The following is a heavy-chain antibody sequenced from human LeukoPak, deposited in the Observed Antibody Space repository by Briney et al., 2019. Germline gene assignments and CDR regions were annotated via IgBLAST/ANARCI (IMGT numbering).Heavy chain of an antibody. CDR2: IYYSGST. Sequence: PSETLSLTCTVSGGSISSYYWSWIRQSPGKGLEWIGYIYYSGSTNYNPSLKSRVTISVDTSKNQFSLKLSSVTAADTAVYYCARAQPSSTAARVRFDPWGQGTLVTVSS. J-gene: IGHJ5*02. D-gene: IGHD6-6*01. CDR3: ARAQPSSTAARVRFDP. V-gene: IGHV4-59*01. CDR1: GGSISSYY.